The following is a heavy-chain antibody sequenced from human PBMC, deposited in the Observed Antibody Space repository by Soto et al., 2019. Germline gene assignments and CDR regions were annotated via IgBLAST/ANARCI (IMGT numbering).Heavy chain of an antibody. Sequence: ASVKVSCKASGYPLTAKYLHWVRQAPGQGLEWMGWINPSSGGTKEAQKFRGRVTMTRDTSISAAYMELSRLTSDDTAVYYCAKGGRSWTEWFDTWGQGTLVTVSS. CDR2: INPSSGGT. V-gene: IGHV1-2*02. CDR3: AKGGRSWTEWFDT. J-gene: IGHJ5*02. CDR1: GYPLTAKY. D-gene: IGHD6-13*01.